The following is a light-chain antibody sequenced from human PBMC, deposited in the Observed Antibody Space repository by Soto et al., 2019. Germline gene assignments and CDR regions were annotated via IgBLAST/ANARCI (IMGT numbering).Light chain of an antibody. Sequence: DIQITQSPSTLSASVRDRVTITCRASQSISSWLAWYQQKPGKAPKLLIYDASSLESGVPSRFSGSGSGTEFTLTISSLQPDDFATYYCQQYNSYSLTFGQGTKVDIK. CDR3: QQYNSYSLT. CDR1: QSISSW. V-gene: IGKV1-5*01. CDR2: DAS. J-gene: IGKJ1*01.